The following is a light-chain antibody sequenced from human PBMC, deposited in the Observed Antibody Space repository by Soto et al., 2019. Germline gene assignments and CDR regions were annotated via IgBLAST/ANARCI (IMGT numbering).Light chain of an antibody. CDR3: QHHNSYSQT. CDR2: GAS. J-gene: IGKJ1*01. CDR1: QSIRYY. Sequence: DIQLTQSPPTLSASVGDRVTITCRASQSIRYYLAWYQQMPGKAPKLMIYGASSLQSVVPSSFSGSGSGTEFTLTISSLQPDDFATYFCQHHNSYSQTFGQGTKVEIK. V-gene: IGKV1-5*01.